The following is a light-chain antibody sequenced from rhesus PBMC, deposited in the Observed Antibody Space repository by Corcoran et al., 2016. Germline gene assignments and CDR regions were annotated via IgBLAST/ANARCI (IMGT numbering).Light chain of an antibody. CDR2: KAS. CDR1: QGISSW. CDR3: QQFSSRLP. Sequence: DIQMTQSPSSLSASVGDTVTITCRTSQGISSWVAWYQQKPGKAPKLLINKASRLQSGSPSRFSGSGSGTDFPLPISSLQSEAFATYFCQQFSSRLPFGGGTKVEVK. J-gene: IGKJ4*01. V-gene: IGKV1-22*01.